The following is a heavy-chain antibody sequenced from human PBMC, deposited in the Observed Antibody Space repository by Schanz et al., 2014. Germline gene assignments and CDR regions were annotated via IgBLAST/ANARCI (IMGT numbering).Heavy chain of an antibody. Sequence: EVHLVESGGGLVKRGGSLRLSCAASGFTISNSDMHWVRQGTGKGLEWVSTIGYLGDTYYPDSVKGRFTVSRDSGQNSLYLQMNSLRAEDTAVYYCAKQIHYDILTVTRNWGQGTLVTVSS. J-gene: IGHJ4*02. CDR1: GFTISNSD. CDR3: AKQIHYDILTVTRN. D-gene: IGHD3-9*01. V-gene: IGHV3-13*01. CDR2: IGYLGDT.